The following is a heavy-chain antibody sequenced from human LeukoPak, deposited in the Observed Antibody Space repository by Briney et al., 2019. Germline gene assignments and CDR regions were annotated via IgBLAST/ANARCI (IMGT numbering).Heavy chain of an antibody. CDR1: NYSISSGYY. Sequence: SETLSLTCAVSNYSISSGYYWDWIQQPPGKGLEWIGRIYHNGYTYYNPSLKSRVTISVDTSKNQFSLKLKSVTAADTAVYYCASALYYYSGMDVWGKGTTVTVSS. J-gene: IGHJ6*04. CDR2: IYHNGYT. CDR3: ASALYYYSGMDV. V-gene: IGHV4-38-2*01.